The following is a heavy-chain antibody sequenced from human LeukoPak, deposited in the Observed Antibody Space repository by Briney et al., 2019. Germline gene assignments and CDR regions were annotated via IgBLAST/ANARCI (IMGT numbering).Heavy chain of an antibody. V-gene: IGHV3-64*01. CDR3: ARALYYYYYMDV. Sequence: PGGSLRLSCAASGFTFSSYAMHWVRQAPGKGLEYVSAISSNGGSTYYAHSVKGRFTISRDNSKNTLYLQMGSLRAEDMAVYYCARALYYYYYMDVWGKGTTVTVSS. CDR1: GFTFSSYA. CDR2: ISSNGGST. J-gene: IGHJ6*03.